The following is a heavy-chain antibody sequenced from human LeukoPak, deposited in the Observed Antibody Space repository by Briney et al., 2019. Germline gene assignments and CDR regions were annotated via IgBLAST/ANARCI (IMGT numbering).Heavy chain of an antibody. D-gene: IGHD6-13*01. CDR2: IYYSGST. Sequence: PSETLSLTCTVSGGSISSYYWSWIRQPPGKGLEWIGYIYYSGSTNYNPSLKSRVTISVDTSKNQFSLKLSSVTAADTAVYYCAREVESSSWYVRGPGYYYMDVWGKGTTVTISS. V-gene: IGHV4-59*12. J-gene: IGHJ6*03. CDR3: AREVESSSWYVRGPGYYYMDV. CDR1: GGSISSYY.